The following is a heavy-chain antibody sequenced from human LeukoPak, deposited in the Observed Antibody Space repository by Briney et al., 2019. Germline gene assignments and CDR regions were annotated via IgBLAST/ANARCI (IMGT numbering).Heavy chain of an antibody. D-gene: IGHD2-2*01. CDR2: MFYSGNT. CDR1: GASITSYH. V-gene: IGHV4-4*07. Sequence: SETLSLTCTVSGASITSYHWSWIRQPAGKGLEWIGRMFYSGNTDYNPSLKSRLTMSIDTSKNQLSLKLSSVTAADTAAYFCARDQEHCSGTSCYPYWYDSWGQGTLVTVSS. J-gene: IGHJ5*01. CDR3: ARDQEHCSGTSCYPYWYDS.